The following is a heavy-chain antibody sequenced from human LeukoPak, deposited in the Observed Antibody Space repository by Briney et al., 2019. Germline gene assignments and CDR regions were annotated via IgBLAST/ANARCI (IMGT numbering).Heavy chain of an antibody. J-gene: IGHJ6*02. V-gene: IGHV3-74*01. CDR2: IKSDGSET. D-gene: IGHD5-18*01. CDR3: VRGINSLSMDV. Sequence: GGSLRLSCAASGFTSSSYWMHWFRQAPGTGPVWVSRIKSDGSETAYADSVKGRFTISRDNAANMLYLRMDTLRAEDSAVYYCVRGINSLSMDVWGQGTTVTVSS. CDR1: GFTSSSYW.